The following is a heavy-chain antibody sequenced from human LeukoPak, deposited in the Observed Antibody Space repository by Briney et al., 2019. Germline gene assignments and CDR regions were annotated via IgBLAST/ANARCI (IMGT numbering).Heavy chain of an antibody. D-gene: IGHD6-13*01. J-gene: IGHJ4*02. CDR2: ISYDGSNK. Sequence: GGSLRLSCAASGFTFSSYAMHWVRQAPGKGLEWVAVISYDGSNKYYADSVKGRFTISRDNSKNTLYLQMNSLRAEDTAVYYCARDYARMYVGGSSSHWGQGTLVTVSS. CDR3: ARDYARMYVGGSSSH. CDR1: GFTFSSYA. V-gene: IGHV3-30*04.